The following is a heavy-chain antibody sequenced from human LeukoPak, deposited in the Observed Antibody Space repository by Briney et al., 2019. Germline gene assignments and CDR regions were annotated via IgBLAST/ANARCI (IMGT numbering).Heavy chain of an antibody. Sequence: PSETLSLTCNASGVSISSSIYYWGWIRQPPGKGLEWIGSVFYSGSAYYNPSFKSRLAIPVDTSKNQFSLQLSSVTAADTAMYYCARIGHGANSHLKWYFDLWGRGTLVTVSS. CDR1: GVSISSSIYY. CDR2: VFYSGSA. D-gene: IGHD4-17*01. J-gene: IGHJ2*01. V-gene: IGHV4-39*01. CDR3: ARIGHGANSHLKWYFDL.